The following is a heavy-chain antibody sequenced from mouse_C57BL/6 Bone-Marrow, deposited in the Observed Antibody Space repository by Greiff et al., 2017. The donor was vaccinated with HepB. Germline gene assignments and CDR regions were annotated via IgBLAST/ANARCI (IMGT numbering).Heavy chain of an antibody. CDR1: GFTFSDYY. D-gene: IGHD2-1*01. CDR3: ARVYYGNWGFAY. J-gene: IGHJ3*01. CDR2: ISNGGGST. Sequence: EVHLVESGGGLVQPGGSLKLSCAASGFTFSDYYMYWVRQTPEKRLEWVAYISNGGGSTYYPDTVKGRFTISRDNAKNTLYLQMSRLKSEDTAMYYCARVYYGNWGFAYWGQGTLVTVSA. V-gene: IGHV5-12*01.